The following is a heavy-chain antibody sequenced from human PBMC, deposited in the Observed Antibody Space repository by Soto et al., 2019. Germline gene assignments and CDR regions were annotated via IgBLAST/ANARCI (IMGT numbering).Heavy chain of an antibody. CDR3: ARASLYCSSTSCYISAFDI. D-gene: IGHD2-2*02. J-gene: IGHJ3*02. CDR2: IYYSGST. V-gene: IGHV4-31*03. Sequence: SETLSLTCTVSGGSISSGGYYWSWIRQHPGKGLEWIGYIYYSGSTYYNPSLKSRVTISVDTSKNQFSLKLSSVTAADTAVYYFARASLYCSSTSCYISAFDICGQGTPVTVSS. CDR1: GGSISSGGYY.